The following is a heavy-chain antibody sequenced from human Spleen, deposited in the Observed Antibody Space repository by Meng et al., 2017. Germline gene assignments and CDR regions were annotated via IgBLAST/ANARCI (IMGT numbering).Heavy chain of an antibody. CDR2: INPSSGST. D-gene: IGHD6-13*01. J-gene: IGHJ4*02. CDR1: GYTFTSYY. V-gene: IGHV1-46*01. CDR3: ARVLVAAGSMSDY. Sequence: QVQLVRSGAEVKKVGASVNVSCKASGYTFTSYYIHWVRQAPGQGLEWMGIINPSSGSTSYAQKFQGRVTMTSDTSTSTVYMEVSSLRSEDTAVFYCARVLVAAGSMSDYWGQGTLVTVSS.